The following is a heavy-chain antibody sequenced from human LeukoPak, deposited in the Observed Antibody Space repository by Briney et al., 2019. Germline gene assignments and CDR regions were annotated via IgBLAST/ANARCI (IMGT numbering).Heavy chain of an antibody. CDR1: GFTFNSYW. Sequence: GGSLRLSCAASGFTFNSYWMHWVRQAPGKGPLWVSHINGDGSTTNYADSVKGRFTISRDNAKNTLYLQMNSLRAEDTAVYYCAEAASVRGVSYWGQGTLVTVSS. J-gene: IGHJ4*02. V-gene: IGHV3-74*01. CDR2: INGDGSTT. D-gene: IGHD3-10*01. CDR3: AEAASVRGVSY.